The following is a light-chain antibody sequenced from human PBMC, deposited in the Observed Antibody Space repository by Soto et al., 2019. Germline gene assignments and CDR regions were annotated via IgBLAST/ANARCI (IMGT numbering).Light chain of an antibody. CDR2: DAS. J-gene: IGKJ1*01. Sequence: DIQMTQSPSTLSASVGDRVTITCRASQTISSWLAWYQHKPGKAPKLLIYDASSLESGVPSRFRGSGSGTDFTLTISSLEPEDFAVYYCQHRFNSPWTFGRGTKVDIK. CDR1: QTISSW. V-gene: IGKV1-5*01. CDR3: QHRFNSPWT.